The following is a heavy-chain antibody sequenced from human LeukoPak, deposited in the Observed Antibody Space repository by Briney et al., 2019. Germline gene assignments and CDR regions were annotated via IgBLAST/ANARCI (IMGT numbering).Heavy chain of an antibody. CDR2: MHYSGTT. CDR1: GGSISRSNYY. Sequence: SETLSLTCTVSGGSISRSNYYWGWIRQPPGKGLEWIGSMHYSGTTYHNPSLRSRVTISVDTSKNQFSLRLISVTAADTAVYYCARNDRGRPADYWGQGTLVTVSS. CDR3: ARNDRGRPADY. V-gene: IGHV4-39*01. J-gene: IGHJ4*02. D-gene: IGHD1-26*01.